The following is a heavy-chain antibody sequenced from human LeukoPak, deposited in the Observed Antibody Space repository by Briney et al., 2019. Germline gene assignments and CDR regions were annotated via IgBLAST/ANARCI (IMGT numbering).Heavy chain of an antibody. V-gene: IGHV3-23*01. J-gene: IGHJ4*02. CDR2: ISGSGGST. Sequence: GGSLRLSCATSGFTFSSYAMSWVRQALGKGLDWVSAISGSGGSTYYADSVKGRFTVSRDNSKNTLYLQMNSLRAEDTAVYYCAKDTDDSSGYDYWGQGTLVTVSS. D-gene: IGHD3-22*01. CDR3: AKDTDDSSGYDY. CDR1: GFTFSSYA.